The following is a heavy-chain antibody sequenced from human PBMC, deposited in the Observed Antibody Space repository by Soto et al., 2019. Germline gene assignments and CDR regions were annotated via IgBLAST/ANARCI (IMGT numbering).Heavy chain of an antibody. V-gene: IGHV2-5*02. CDR2: IYWDDDK. Sequence: QITLNESGPTQVKPRQTLTLTCTFSGFSLTTSGVVVGWIRQSPGKAPEWRALIYWDDDKRYSPSLKSRLTITKDTAKNQVVLTMADLDPADTATYYCAHRVLRTVFGLVTTTAIYFDFWGQGTPVAVSS. CDR1: GFSLTTSGVV. J-gene: IGHJ4*02. D-gene: IGHD3-3*01. CDR3: AHRVLRTVFGLVTTTAIYFDF.